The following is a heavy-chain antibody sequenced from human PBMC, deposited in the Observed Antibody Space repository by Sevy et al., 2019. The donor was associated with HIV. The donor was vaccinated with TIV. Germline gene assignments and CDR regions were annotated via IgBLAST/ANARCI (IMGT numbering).Heavy chain of an antibody. J-gene: IGHJ6*02. CDR1: GGSIGSYY. Sequence: SETLSLTCAVSGGSIGSYYWSWIRQPPGKGLEWIGYIYYTGSTNYNPSLKSRVTIAVDTSKNQFSLKLSSVTAADTAVYYCARLRITIFGVDLYYGTDVWGQGTTVTVSS. D-gene: IGHD3-3*01. CDR3: ARLRITIFGVDLYYGTDV. CDR2: IYYTGST. V-gene: IGHV4-59*01.